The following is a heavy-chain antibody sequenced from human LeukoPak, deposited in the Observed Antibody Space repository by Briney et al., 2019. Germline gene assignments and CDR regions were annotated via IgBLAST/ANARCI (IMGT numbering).Heavy chain of an antibody. D-gene: IGHD5-12*01. J-gene: IGHJ5*02. Sequence: PSETLSLTCTVSGDSIRSRSYYWAWIRQPPGKGLEWIGTIYYSGNTYLNPSLKSRVTISVDTSKNQFSLKLSSVTAADTAVYYCARHGDIVATIGGWFDPWGQGTLVTVSS. CDR2: IYYSGNT. CDR1: GDSIRSRSYY. V-gene: IGHV4-39*01. CDR3: ARHGDIVATIGGWFDP.